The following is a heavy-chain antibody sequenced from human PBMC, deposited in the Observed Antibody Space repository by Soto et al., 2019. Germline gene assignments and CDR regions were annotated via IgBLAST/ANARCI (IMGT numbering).Heavy chain of an antibody. V-gene: IGHV3-21*01. Sequence: EVQLVESRGGLVKPGGSLRLSCAASGFTFSSYSMNWVRQAPGKGLEWVSSISSSGSYIYYADSVKGRFTISRDNAKNSLYLQMNSLRAEDTAVYYCARGGRTYYFDYWGQGTLVTVSS. CDR1: GFTFSSYS. CDR3: ARGGRTYYFDY. J-gene: IGHJ4*02. CDR2: ISSSGSYI.